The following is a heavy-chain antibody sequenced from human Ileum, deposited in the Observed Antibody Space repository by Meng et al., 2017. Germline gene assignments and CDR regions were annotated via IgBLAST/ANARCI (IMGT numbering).Heavy chain of an antibody. Sequence: SETLSLTCTVSGGSISSSSYYWGWIRQPPGKGLEWIGSIYYSGSTYYNPSLKSRVTISVDTSKNQFSLKLSSVTAADTAVYYCARMYSGSYYVPYYYYYGMDAWGQGTTVTVSS. J-gene: IGHJ6*02. V-gene: IGHV4-39*07. CDR3: ARMYSGSYYVPYYYYYGMDA. CDR2: IYYSGST. D-gene: IGHD1-26*01. CDR1: GGSISSSSYY.